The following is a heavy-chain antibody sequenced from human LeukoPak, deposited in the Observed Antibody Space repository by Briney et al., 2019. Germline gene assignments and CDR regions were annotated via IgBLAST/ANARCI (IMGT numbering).Heavy chain of an antibody. J-gene: IGHJ5*02. D-gene: IGHD3-3*01. CDR1: GGSISSSSYY. CDR3: ARVFYYDFWSGYYTRNWFDP. Sequence: SETLSLTCTVSGGSISSSSYYWSWIRQPPGKGLEWIGYIYYSGSTNYNPSLKSRVTISVDTSKNQFSLKLSSVTAADTAVYYFARVFYYDFWSGYYTRNWFDPWGQGTLVTVSS. CDR2: IYYSGST. V-gene: IGHV4-61*01.